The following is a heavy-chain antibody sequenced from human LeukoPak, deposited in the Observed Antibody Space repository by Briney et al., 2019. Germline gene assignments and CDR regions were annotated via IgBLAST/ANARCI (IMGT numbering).Heavy chain of an antibody. CDR3: ARDRRYCSSTSCYGDYYYGMDV. CDR1: GGSISSGGYY. J-gene: IGHJ6*02. CDR2: ICYSGST. D-gene: IGHD2-2*01. V-gene: IGHV4-31*03. Sequence: SQTLSLTCTVSGGSISSGGYYWSWIRQHPGKGLEWIGYICYSGSTYYNPSLKSRVTISVDTSKNQFSLKLSSVTAADTAVYYCARDRRYCSSTSCYGDYYYGMDVWGQGTTVTVSS.